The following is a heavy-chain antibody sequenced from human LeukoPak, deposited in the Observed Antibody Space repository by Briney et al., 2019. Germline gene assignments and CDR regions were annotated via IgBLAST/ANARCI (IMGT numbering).Heavy chain of an antibody. CDR1: GGSISSGGYY. CDR3: ARDGGGTEFDY. Sequence: SETLSLTCTVSGGSISSGGYYWSWIRQHPGKGLEWIGYIYYSGVTNYNPSLKSRVTISVDTSKNQFSLRLSSVTAADTAVYYCARDGGGTEFDYWGQGTLVTVSS. J-gene: IGHJ4*02. D-gene: IGHD1-26*01. CDR2: IYYSGVT. V-gene: IGHV4-61*08.